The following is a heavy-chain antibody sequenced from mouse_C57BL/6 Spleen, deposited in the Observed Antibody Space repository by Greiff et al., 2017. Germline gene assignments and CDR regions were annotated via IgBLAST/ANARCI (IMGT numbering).Heavy chain of an antibody. CDR1: GYTFTDYN. D-gene: IGHD2-13*01. CDR3: AREGYGDYFWCSY. V-gene: IGHV1-18*01. CDR2: INPNDSGT. Sequence: EVQLQQPGPELVKPGASVKIPCKASGYTFTDYNMDWVKQSHRQSLEWIGDINPNDSGTLYNQKFKGKATLTVDKTSSTAYMELLSLTSEDTAVYDVAREGYGDYFWCSYWGQGTLVTVYA. J-gene: IGHJ3*01.